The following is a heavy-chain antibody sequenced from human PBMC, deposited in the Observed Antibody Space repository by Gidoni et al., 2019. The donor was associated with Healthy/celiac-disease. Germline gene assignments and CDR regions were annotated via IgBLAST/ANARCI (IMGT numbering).Heavy chain of an antibody. CDR1: GFTFSSYW. J-gene: IGHJ6*02. V-gene: IGHV3-74*01. CDR3: GRDKWQWLEPSTGMDV. CDR2: INSDGSST. D-gene: IGHD6-19*01. Sequence: EVQLVESGGGLVQPGGSLGPSCAASGFTFSSYWMHWVRQAPGKGLVWVSRINSDGSSTSYADSVKGRFTISRDNAKKTLYLQMNSLRVEDTAVYYCGRDKWQWLEPSTGMDVWGQGTTVTVSS.